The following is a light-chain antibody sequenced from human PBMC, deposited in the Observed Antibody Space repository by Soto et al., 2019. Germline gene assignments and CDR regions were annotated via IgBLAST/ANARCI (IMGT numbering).Light chain of an antibody. J-gene: IGKJ1*01. Sequence: DIQMTQSPSSLSASLGDRVTITCRASQAIRNDVGWYQQKPGQDPKRLLYVASRLERGVPSRFSGSGFGTELILTLSSLQPEDCATYYCLQHNNYPWTFGQGTKVEIK. CDR1: QAIRND. CDR3: LQHNNYPWT. V-gene: IGKV1-17*01. CDR2: VAS.